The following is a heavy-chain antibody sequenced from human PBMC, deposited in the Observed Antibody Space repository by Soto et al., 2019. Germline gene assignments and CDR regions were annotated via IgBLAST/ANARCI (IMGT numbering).Heavy chain of an antibody. J-gene: IGHJ6*02. V-gene: IGHV3-7*01. Sequence: GGSLRLSCAASGFTFSSYWMSWVRQAPGKGLEWVANIKQAGSEKYYVDSVKGRFTISRDNAKNSLYLQMNSLRAQDTAVYYCARGGVVVAATHYYYGMDVWGQGTTVTVSS. D-gene: IGHD2-15*01. CDR1: GFTFSSYW. CDR3: ARGGVVVAATHYYYGMDV. CDR2: IKQAGSEK.